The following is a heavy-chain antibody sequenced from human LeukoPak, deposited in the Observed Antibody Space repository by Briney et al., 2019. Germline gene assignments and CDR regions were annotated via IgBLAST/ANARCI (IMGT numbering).Heavy chain of an antibody. D-gene: IGHD3-22*01. CDR1: GFPFRSYW. J-gene: IGHJ4*02. CDR3: ARAYFDNSGYYVGY. V-gene: IGHV3-74*01. CDR2: ISDGSGR. Sequence: GGSLRLSCAASGFPFRSYWVHWVRQPPGKGMVWVSSISDGSGRSYADSVKGRFTISRDNAKNTLYLQMDSLRVEDTAVYYCARAYFDNSGYYVGYWGQGSLVTVSA.